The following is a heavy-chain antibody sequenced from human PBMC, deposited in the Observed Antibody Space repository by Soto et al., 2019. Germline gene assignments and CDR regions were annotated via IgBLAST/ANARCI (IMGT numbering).Heavy chain of an antibody. J-gene: IGHJ3*02. CDR1: GFTFSSYS. Sequence: GGSLRLSCAASGFTFSSYSMNWVRQAPGKGLEWVSYISSSSSTIYYAESVKGRFTISRDNAKNSLYLQMNSLRAEDTAVYYCAKDIVVVPGPDAFDIWGQGTMVTVSS. CDR3: AKDIVVVPGPDAFDI. D-gene: IGHD2-2*01. V-gene: IGHV3-48*01. CDR2: ISSSSSTI.